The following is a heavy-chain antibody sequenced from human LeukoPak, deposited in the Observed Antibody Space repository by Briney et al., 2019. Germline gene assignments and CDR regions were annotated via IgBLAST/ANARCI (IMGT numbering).Heavy chain of an antibody. CDR1: GGSFSGYY. D-gene: IGHD5-12*01. CDR3: TRRSGSWDYYYYMDV. CDR2: INHSGST. V-gene: IGHV4-34*01. Sequence: SETLSLTCAVYGGSFSGYYWSWIRQPPGKGLQWIGKINHSGSTSYNPSLKSRVTISVDTSKNQFSLKLSSVTAADTALYYCTRRSGSWDYYYYMDVWDKGTTVTVSS. J-gene: IGHJ6*03.